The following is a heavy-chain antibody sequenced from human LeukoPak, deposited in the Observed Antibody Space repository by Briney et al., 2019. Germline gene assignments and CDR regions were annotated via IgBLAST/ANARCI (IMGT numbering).Heavy chain of an antibody. CDR1: GGSISSYY. V-gene: IGHV4-59*12. CDR2: IYYSGST. CDR3: ARALDSSGYSVNFDY. J-gene: IGHJ4*02. Sequence: SETLSLTCTVSGGSISSYYWSWIRQPPGKGLEWIGYIYYSGSTNYNPSLKSRVTISVDTSKNQFSLKLSSVTAADAAVYYCARALDSSGYSVNFDYWGQGTLVTVSS. D-gene: IGHD3-22*01.